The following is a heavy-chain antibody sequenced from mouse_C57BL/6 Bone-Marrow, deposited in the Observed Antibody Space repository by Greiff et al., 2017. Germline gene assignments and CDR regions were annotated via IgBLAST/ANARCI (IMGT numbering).Heavy chain of an antibody. CDR3: ARGSITTVSYYFDY. D-gene: IGHD1-1*01. Sequence: VQLQQSGPELVKPGASVKIPCKASGYTFTDYNMDWVKQSHGKSLEWLGDINPNNGGTIYNQKFKGKATLTVDKSSSTAYMELRSLTSEDTAVYYCARGSITTVSYYFDYWGQGTTLTVSS. J-gene: IGHJ2*01. V-gene: IGHV1-18*01. CDR1: GYTFTDYN. CDR2: INPNNGGT.